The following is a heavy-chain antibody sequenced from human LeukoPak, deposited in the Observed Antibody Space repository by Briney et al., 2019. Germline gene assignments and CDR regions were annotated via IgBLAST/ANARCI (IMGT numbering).Heavy chain of an antibody. CDR1: GYTFTSYD. CDR3: AGGYDFWSGSPYYYYMDV. J-gene: IGHJ6*03. D-gene: IGHD3-3*01. CDR2: IIPIFGTA. Sequence: ASVKVSCKASGYTFTSYDINWVRQATGQGLEWMGGIIPIFGTANYAQKFQGRVTITADESTSTAYMELSSLRSEDTAVYYCAGGYDFWSGSPYYYYMDVWGKGTTVTVSS. V-gene: IGHV1-69*13.